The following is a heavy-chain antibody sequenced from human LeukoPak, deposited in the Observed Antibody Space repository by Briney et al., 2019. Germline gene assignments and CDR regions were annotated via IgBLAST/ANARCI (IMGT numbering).Heavy chain of an antibody. J-gene: IGHJ4*02. Sequence: GGSLRLSCTASGFTFDAYAMNWVRQAPGKGLEWVSGLTNTGGTKYYADSVKGRFSISRDNSKITVSLQMNSLSADDTAVYYCARSAYLDSSGYYFDLWGQGTLVTVSS. D-gene: IGHD3-22*01. CDR3: ARSAYLDSSGYYFDL. V-gene: IGHV3-23*01. CDR2: LTNTGGTK. CDR1: GFTFDAYA.